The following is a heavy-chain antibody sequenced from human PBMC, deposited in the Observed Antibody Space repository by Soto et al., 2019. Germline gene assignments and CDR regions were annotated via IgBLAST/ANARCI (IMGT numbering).Heavy chain of an antibody. D-gene: IGHD1-26*01. V-gene: IGHV3-23*01. CDR1: GFTFSSYA. J-gene: IGHJ6*02. Sequence: PGGSLRLSCAASGFTFSSYAMSWVRQAPGKGLEWVSAISGSGGSTYYAESVKGRFSISRDNSKNTLYLQMNSLRAEDTAVYYCTRVGGSSDRIRNYYYYGMDVWGQGTTVTVSS. CDR3: TRVGGSSDRIRNYYYYGMDV. CDR2: ISGSGGST.